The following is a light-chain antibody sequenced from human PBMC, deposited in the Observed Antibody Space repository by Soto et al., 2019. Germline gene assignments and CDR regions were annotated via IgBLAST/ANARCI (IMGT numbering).Light chain of an antibody. CDR1: QSISAH. CDR3: QQGYTTPGT. Sequence: DIQMTQSPSSLSASVGDRVTITCRASQSISAHLNWYQQKPGKAPKVLIYAATNLESGVPSRFSGSGSGTEFTLTISSLQPEDFATYCCQQGYTTPGTFGQGTKVE. V-gene: IGKV1-39*01. CDR2: AAT. J-gene: IGKJ1*01.